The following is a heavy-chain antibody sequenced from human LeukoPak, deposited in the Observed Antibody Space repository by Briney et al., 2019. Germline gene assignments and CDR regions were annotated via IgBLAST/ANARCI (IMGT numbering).Heavy chain of an antibody. V-gene: IGHV1-69*13. Sequence: ASVKVSCKASGGTFSSYAISWVRQAPGQGLEWMGGIIPIFGTANYAQKFQGRVTITADESTSTAYMELSSLRSEDTAVYYCASLRCNFLDYYDSSGYHPSCYWGQGTLVTVSS. CDR2: IIPIFGTA. CDR1: GGTFSSYA. D-gene: IGHD3-22*01. J-gene: IGHJ4*02. CDR3: ASLRCNFLDYYDSSGYHPSCY.